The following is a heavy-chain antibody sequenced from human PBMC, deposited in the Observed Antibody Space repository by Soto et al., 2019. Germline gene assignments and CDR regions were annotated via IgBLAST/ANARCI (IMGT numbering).Heavy chain of an antibody. D-gene: IGHD4-17*01. V-gene: IGHV1-69*04. CDR3: ARDRGTVTTPDF. Sequence: QVQLVQSGAELKKPGSSVKVSCKTSEDTFGRFVITWARQAPGQGLEWVGRIIPILGVPHYAQRFKDRVTISADKAPSTIYMDLSSLKSADTAIYYWARDRGTVTTPDFWGQGTLITVSS. CDR1: EDTFGRFV. CDR2: IIPILGVP. J-gene: IGHJ4*02.